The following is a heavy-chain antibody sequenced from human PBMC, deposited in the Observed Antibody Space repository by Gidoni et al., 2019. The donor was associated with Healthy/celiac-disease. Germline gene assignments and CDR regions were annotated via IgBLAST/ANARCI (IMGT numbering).Heavy chain of an antibody. CDR2: IYTSGST. CDR1: GGSISSGSYY. Sequence: QVQLQESGPGLVKPSQTLSLTCTVSGGSISSGSYYWSWIRQPAGKGLEWIGRIYTSGSTNYTPSLKSRVTISVDTSKNQFSLKLSSVTAADTAVYYCARGGTDVYSGSFRYFDYWGQGTLVTVSS. V-gene: IGHV4-61*02. D-gene: IGHD1-26*01. CDR3: ARGGTDVYSGSFRYFDY. J-gene: IGHJ4*02.